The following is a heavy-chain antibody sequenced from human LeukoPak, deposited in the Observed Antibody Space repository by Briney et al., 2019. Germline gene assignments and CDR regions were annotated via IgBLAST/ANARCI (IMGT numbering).Heavy chain of an antibody. CDR3: ARDPPGFDGYPY. CDR1: GGSISSFY. Sequence: AETLSLTCTVSGGSISSFYWSWIRQPPRKGLEWIGYIYYSGSTNYNPSLKSRVTISVDTSKNQFSLKLSSVTAADTAVYYCARDPPGFDGYPYWGQGTLVTVPS. J-gene: IGHJ4*02. D-gene: IGHD5-24*01. CDR2: IYYSGST. V-gene: IGHV4-59*13.